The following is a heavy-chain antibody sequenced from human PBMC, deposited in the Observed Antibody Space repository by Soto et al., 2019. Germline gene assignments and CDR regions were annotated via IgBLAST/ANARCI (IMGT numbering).Heavy chain of an antibody. CDR3: ARGGYSSGWPDY. J-gene: IGHJ4*02. D-gene: IGHD6-19*01. Sequence: QVQLLQSGTEAKKPGASVKVSCKASGYTFTIYGIHWVRQAPGQRLEWMGWINAANGKTKYSQKFHGRVNFTRDASAETAYMEMTSLTSENTAVYYCARGGYSSGWPDYWGQGTLVTVSA. V-gene: IGHV1-3*01. CDR2: INAANGKT. CDR1: GYTFTIYG.